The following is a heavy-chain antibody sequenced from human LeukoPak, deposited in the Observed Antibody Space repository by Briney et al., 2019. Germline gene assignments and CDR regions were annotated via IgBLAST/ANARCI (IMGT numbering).Heavy chain of an antibody. CDR2: INSDGSST. CDR3: ARGQYNWNYPGVFGY. V-gene: IGHV3-74*01. J-gene: IGHJ4*02. Sequence: PGGSLRLSCAASGFTFSSYWMHWVRQAPGKGPVWVSRINSDGSSTSYADSVKGRFTISRDNAKNTLYLQMNSLRAEDTAVYYCARGQYNWNYPGVFGYWGQGTLVTVSS. CDR1: GFTFSSYW. D-gene: IGHD1-7*01.